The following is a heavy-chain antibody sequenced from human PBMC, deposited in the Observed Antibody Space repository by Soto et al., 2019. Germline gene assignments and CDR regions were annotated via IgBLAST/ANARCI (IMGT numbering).Heavy chain of an antibody. V-gene: IGHV3-21*01. CDR2: ISRSSTYI. Sequence: PGGSLRLSCAASGFTISSYTMNWVRQAPGKWLEWVSSISRSSTYIYYGDSVRDRFTISRDNAKNSQYLQMNSLRAEDTAVYYCARVGTIFGVVIIRYYYGMDVWGQGTTANVSS. CDR3: ARVGTIFGVVIIRYYYGMDV. D-gene: IGHD3-3*01. CDR1: GFTISSYT. J-gene: IGHJ6*02.